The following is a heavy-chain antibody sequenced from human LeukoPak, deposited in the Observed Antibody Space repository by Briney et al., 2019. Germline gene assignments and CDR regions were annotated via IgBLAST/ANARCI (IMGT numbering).Heavy chain of an antibody. CDR3: ARVSYDILTGYPNWFDP. J-gene: IGHJ5*02. Sequence: SQTLSLTCTVSGGSISSGDYYWSWIRQPPGKGLEWIGYIYYSGSTNYNPSLKSRVTISVDTSKNQFSLKLSSATAADTAVYYCARVSYDILTGYPNWFDPWGQGTLVTVSS. CDR1: GGSISSGDYY. CDR2: IYYSGST. V-gene: IGHV4-30-4*01. D-gene: IGHD3-9*01.